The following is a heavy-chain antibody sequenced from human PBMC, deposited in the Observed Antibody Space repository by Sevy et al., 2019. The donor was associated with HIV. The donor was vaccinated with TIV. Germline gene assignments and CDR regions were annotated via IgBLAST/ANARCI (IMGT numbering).Heavy chain of an antibody. Sequence: GGSLRLSCTASGFTFGDYAMSWFRQAPGKGLEWVGFIRSKAYGGTTEYAASVKGRFTISRDDSKSTAYLQMNSLKTEDTAVYYCTRATAARHIDAFDIWGQGTMVNVSS. CDR2: IRSKAYGGTT. CDR1: GFTFGDYA. D-gene: IGHD6-6*01. J-gene: IGHJ3*02. V-gene: IGHV3-49*03. CDR3: TRATAARHIDAFDI.